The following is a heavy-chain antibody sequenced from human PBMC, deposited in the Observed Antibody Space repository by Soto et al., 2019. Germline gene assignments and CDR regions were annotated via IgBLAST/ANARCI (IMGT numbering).Heavy chain of an antibody. Sequence: GGSLRLSCAASGFTFSSYSMNWVRQAPGKGLEWVSSISSSSSYIYYADSVKGRFTISRDNAKNSLYLQMNSLRAEDTAVYYCARGYCSGGSCYSRYHYYYGMDVWGQGTTVTVSS. CDR2: ISSSSSYI. V-gene: IGHV3-21*01. D-gene: IGHD2-15*01. CDR1: GFTFSSYS. J-gene: IGHJ6*02. CDR3: ARGYCSGGSCYSRYHYYYGMDV.